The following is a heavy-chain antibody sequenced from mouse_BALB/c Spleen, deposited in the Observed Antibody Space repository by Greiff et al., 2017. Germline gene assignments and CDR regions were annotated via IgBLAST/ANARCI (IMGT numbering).Heavy chain of an antibody. Sequence: EVKVEESGGGLVKPGGSLKLSCAASGFTFSSYTMSWVRQTPEKRLEWVATISSGGSYTYYPDSVKGRFTISRDNAKNTLYLQMSSLKSEDTAMYYCTRDPGYYGSSSFAYWGQGTLVTVSA. CDR2: ISSGGSYT. CDR1: GFTFSSYT. V-gene: IGHV5-6-4*01. CDR3: TRDPGYYGSSSFAY. D-gene: IGHD1-1*01. J-gene: IGHJ3*01.